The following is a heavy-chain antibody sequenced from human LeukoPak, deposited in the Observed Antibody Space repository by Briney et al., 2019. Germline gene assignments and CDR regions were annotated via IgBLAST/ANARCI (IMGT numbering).Heavy chain of an antibody. Sequence: DPSQTLSLTCSVSGGSISSGSYYWSWIRQPAGKGLEWIGRIYTSGSTNYNPSLKSRVTISVDTSKNQFSLKLSSVTAADTAVYYCARDKIAGIFDYWGQGTLVTVSS. D-gene: IGHD2-21*01. V-gene: IGHV4-61*02. CDR3: ARDKIAGIFDY. CDR1: GGSISSGSYY. CDR2: IYTSGST. J-gene: IGHJ4*02.